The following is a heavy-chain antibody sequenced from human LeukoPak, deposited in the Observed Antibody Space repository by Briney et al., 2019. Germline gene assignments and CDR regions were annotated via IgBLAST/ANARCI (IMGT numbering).Heavy chain of an antibody. D-gene: IGHD2-2*01. J-gene: IGHJ4*02. V-gene: IGHV1-2*02. CDR3: ASDPSTTSGPFDY. CDR2: INPNSGGT. CDR1: GYTFTGYD. Sequence: ASVKVSCKASGYTFTGYDMHWVRQAPGQGLEWMGWINPNSGGTNYAQKFQGRVTMTRDTSISTAYMELSRLRSDDTAVYYCASDPSTTSGPFDYWGQGTLATVSS.